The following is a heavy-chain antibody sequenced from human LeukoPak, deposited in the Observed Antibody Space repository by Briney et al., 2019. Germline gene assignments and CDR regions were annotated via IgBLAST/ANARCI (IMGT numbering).Heavy chain of an antibody. V-gene: IGHV1-46*01. Sequence: ASVKVSCKASGYTFTSYYMHWVRQAPGQGLEWMGIINPSGGSTSYAQKFQGRVTMTRDMSTSTVYMELSSLRSEDTAVYYCARELIDTAMVGNYYYYYMDVWGKGTTVTVSS. CDR2: INPSGGST. CDR3: ARELIDTAMVGNYYYYYMDV. J-gene: IGHJ6*03. D-gene: IGHD5-18*01. CDR1: GYTFTSYY.